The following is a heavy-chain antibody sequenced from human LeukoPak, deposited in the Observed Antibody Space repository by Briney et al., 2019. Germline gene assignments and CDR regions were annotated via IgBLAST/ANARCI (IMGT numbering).Heavy chain of an antibody. CDR2: ISYDGSNK. Sequence: GGSLRLSCAASGFTFSSYGMHWVRQAPGKVLEWVAVISYDGSNKYYADSVKGRFTISRDNSKNTLYLQMNSLRAEDTAVYYCAKDKVPAAYYYGMDVWGKGTTVTVSS. J-gene: IGHJ6*04. V-gene: IGHV3-30*18. CDR1: GFTFSSYG. D-gene: IGHD2-2*01. CDR3: AKDKVPAAYYYGMDV.